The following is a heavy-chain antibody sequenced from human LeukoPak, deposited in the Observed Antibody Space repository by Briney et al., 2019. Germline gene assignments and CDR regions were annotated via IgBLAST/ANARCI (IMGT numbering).Heavy chain of an antibody. V-gene: IGHV3-21*01. CDR2: ISSSSSYI. Sequence: GGSLRLSCAASGFTFSSYSMNWVRQAPGKGLEWVSSISSSSSYIYYADSVKGRFTISRDNAKNSLYLQMNSLRAEDTDVYYCARDDPKNGDYPFDYWGQGTLVTVSS. CDR1: GFTFSSYS. J-gene: IGHJ4*02. CDR3: ARDDPKNGDYPFDY. D-gene: IGHD4-17*01.